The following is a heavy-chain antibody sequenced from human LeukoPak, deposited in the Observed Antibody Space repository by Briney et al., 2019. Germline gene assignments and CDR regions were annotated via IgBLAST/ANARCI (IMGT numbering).Heavy chain of an antibody. CDR1: GGTFSSYA. D-gene: IGHD2-15*01. CDR2: IIPILGTA. Sequence: SVKVSCKASGGTFSSYAISWVRQAPGQGLEWMGGIIPILGTANYAQKFQGRVTITADESTSTAYMELSSLRSEDTAVYYCARQIVVVVAATLDYYYYGMDVWGQGTTVTVSS. V-gene: IGHV1-69*13. J-gene: IGHJ6*02. CDR3: ARQIVVVVAATLDYYYYGMDV.